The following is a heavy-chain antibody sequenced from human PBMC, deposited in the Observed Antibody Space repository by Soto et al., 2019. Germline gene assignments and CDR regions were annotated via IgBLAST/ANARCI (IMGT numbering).Heavy chain of an antibody. CDR2: ISGSGDST. CDR3: AKDFTHPFDY. CDR1: GFTFSSYA. J-gene: IGHJ4*02. V-gene: IGHV3-23*01. Sequence: GESLKISCAASGFTFSSYAMSWVRQGPGKGLEWVSAISGSGDSTYYADSVKGRFTISRDNSKNTLHLQMNSLRAEDTAVYYCAKDFTHPFDYWGQGTVVTVSS.